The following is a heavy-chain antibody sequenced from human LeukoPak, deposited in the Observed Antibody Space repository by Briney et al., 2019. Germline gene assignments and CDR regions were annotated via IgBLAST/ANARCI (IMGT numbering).Heavy chain of an antibody. Sequence: PSETLSLTCAVYSGSFSGYYWSWIRQPPGKGLEWIGEINHSGSTNYNPSLKSRVTISVDTSKNQFSLKLSSVTAADTAVYYCASHCSGGSCYSHYWGQGTLVTVSS. D-gene: IGHD2-15*01. CDR1: SGSFSGYY. V-gene: IGHV4-34*01. J-gene: IGHJ4*02. CDR3: ASHCSGGSCYSHY. CDR2: INHSGST.